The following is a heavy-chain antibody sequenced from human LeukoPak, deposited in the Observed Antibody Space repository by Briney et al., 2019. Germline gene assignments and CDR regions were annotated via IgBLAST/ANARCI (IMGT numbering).Heavy chain of an antibody. CDR1: GYTFTNNY. CDR2: IYPRDGST. D-gene: IGHD4-11*01. Sequence: ASVKVSRKASGYTFTNNYLHWVRQAPGQGLEWMGMIYPRDGSTSYAQNFQGRVTMTRDTSTTTVHMELRGLRSEDTAVYYCAKADYSNYVVFYFDYWGQGTLVTVSS. V-gene: IGHV1-46*01. CDR3: AKADYSNYVVFYFDY. J-gene: IGHJ4*02.